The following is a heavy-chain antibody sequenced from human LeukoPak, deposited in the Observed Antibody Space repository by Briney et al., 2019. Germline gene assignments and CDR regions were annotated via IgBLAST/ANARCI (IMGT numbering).Heavy chain of an antibody. CDR2: INSDGSST. CDR3: AKERRITAVTTEGTDY. D-gene: IGHD4-17*01. Sequence: PGGSLRLSCAASGFTFSSYWMHWVRQAPGKGLVWVSRINSDGSSTSYADSVKGRFTISRDNSKNTLYLQMNSLRAEDTAVYYCAKERRITAVTTEGTDYWGQGTLVTVSS. CDR1: GFTFSSYW. V-gene: IGHV3-74*01. J-gene: IGHJ4*02.